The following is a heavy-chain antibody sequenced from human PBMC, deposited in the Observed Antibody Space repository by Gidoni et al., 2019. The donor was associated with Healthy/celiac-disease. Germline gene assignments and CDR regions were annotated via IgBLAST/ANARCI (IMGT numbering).Heavy chain of an antibody. CDR3: AKSADSSGYYYVSIDY. J-gene: IGHJ4*02. CDR2: ISGSGGST. Sequence: EVQLLESGGGLVQPGGSLRLSCAASGFTFSSYAMSWVRQAPGKGLEWVSAISGSGGSTYYADSVKGRFTISRDNSKNTLYLQMNSLRAEDTAVYYCAKSADSSGYYYVSIDYWGQGTLVTVSS. D-gene: IGHD3-22*01. V-gene: IGHV3-23*01. CDR1: GFTFSSYA.